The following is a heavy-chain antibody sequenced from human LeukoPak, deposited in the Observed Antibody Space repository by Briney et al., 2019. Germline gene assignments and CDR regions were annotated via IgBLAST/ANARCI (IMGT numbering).Heavy chain of an antibody. CDR2: ISGSGGST. D-gene: IGHD3-3*01. J-gene: IGHJ4*02. V-gene: IGHV3-23*01. CDR3: ARTIDITIFGVAHFDY. Sequence: GGSLRLSCAASGFTFSSYAMSWVRQAPGKGLEWVSAISGSGGSTYYADSVKGRFTISRDNSKNTLYLQMNSLRAEDTAVYYCARTIDITIFGVAHFDYWGQGTLVTVSS. CDR1: GFTFSSYA.